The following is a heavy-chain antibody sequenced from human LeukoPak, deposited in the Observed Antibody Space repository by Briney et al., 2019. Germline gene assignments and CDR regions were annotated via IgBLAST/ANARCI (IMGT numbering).Heavy chain of an antibody. CDR3: AKGLFSLSRIAVYGIDY. CDR2: IRYDGSNK. Sequence: GGSLRLSCAASGFTLSSYGMHWVRQAPGKGLEWVAFIRYDGSNKYYADSVKGRFTISRDNSKNTLYLQMNSLRAEDTAVYYCAKGLFSLSRIAVYGIDYWGKGTLVTVSS. V-gene: IGHV3-30*02. D-gene: IGHD6-19*01. J-gene: IGHJ4*02. CDR1: GFTLSSYG.